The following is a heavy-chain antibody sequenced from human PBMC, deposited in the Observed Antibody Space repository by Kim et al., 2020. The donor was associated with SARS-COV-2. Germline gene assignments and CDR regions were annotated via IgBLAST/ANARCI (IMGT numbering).Heavy chain of an antibody. Sequence: YVKGRFTMSRDNSKNTLYLQMNSLRAEDTAVYYCARDRGEYQLLLDYFDYWGQGTLVTVSS. J-gene: IGHJ4*02. V-gene: IGHV3-30*01. CDR3: ARDRGEYQLLLDYFDY. D-gene: IGHD2-2*01.